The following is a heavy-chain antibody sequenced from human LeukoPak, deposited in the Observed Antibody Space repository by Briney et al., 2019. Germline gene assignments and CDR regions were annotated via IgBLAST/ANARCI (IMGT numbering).Heavy chain of an antibody. CDR2: INHSGST. CDR1: GGSFSGYY. J-gene: IGHJ5*02. D-gene: IGHD2-2*01. V-gene: IGHV4-34*01. Sequence: SETLSLTCAVYGGSFSGYYWSWIRQPPGKGLEWIGEINHSGSTNYNPSLKSRVTISVDTSKNQFSLKLSSVTAADTAVYYCASTYRSSTSCYHSWFDPWGQGTLVTVSS. CDR3: ASTYRSSTSCYHSWFDP.